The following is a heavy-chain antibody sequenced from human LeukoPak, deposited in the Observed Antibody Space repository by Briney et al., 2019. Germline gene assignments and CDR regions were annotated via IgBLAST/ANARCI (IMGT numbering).Heavy chain of an antibody. V-gene: IGHV3-23*01. CDR2: VVGGGGTT. D-gene: IGHD6-19*01. CDR3: AKARLSTGWAYNDY. J-gene: IGHJ4*02. CDR1: GFTFVNYA. Sequence: PGGSLRLPCAASGFTFVNYAMSWVRQAPGKGLEWVSAVVGGGGTTFYADSVKGRFTISRDNSKNTVYLQINSLRGEDTAVYYCAKARLSTGWAYNDYWGQGALVTVSS.